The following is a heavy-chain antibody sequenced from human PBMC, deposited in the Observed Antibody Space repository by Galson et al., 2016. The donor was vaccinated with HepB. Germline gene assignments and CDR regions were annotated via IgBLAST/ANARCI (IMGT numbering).Heavy chain of an antibody. CDR2: TYQRSKWFH. D-gene: IGHD3-22*01. Sequence: CAISGDSVSSNTVHWDWIRQSPSRGLEWLGRTYQRSKWFHDYAASVKSRITINPDTSKNQFSLQLSSVTPEDTAVYYCARGQHYFDSSGYYYGAKEGRSDCWGQGTLVTVSS. V-gene: IGHV6-1*01. J-gene: IGHJ4*02. CDR1: GDSVSSNTVH. CDR3: ARGQHYFDSSGYYYGAKEGRSDC.